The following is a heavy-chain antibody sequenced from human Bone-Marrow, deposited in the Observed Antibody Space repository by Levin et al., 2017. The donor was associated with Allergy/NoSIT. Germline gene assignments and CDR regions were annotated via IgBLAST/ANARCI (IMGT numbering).Heavy chain of an antibody. CDR1: GFTFSDHY. V-gene: IGHV3-72*01. D-gene: IGHD3-10*01. J-gene: IGHJ6*02. CDR3: ARGPTGRTSYHYGMDV. CDR2: ARDKVNSHTT. Sequence: GGSLRLSCAASGFTFSDHYMDWVRQAPGKGLEWVGRARDKVNSHTTEYAASVKGRFTISRDDSKNSLYLQMNSLKTEDTAVYYCARGPTGRTSYHYGMDVWGQGTTVTVSS.